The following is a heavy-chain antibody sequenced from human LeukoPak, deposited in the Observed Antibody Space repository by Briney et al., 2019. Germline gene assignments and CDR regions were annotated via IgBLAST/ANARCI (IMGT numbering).Heavy chain of an antibody. V-gene: IGHV4-34*01. J-gene: IGHJ5*02. CDR2: INHSGST. CDR3: ARVTMIVVVNWFDP. CDR1: GVSFSGYY. Sequence: KASETLSLTCAVYGVSFSGYYWSWIRQPPGRGLEWIGKINHSGSTNYNPSLKSRVTISVDTSKNQFSLKLSSVTAADTAVYYCARVTMIVVVNWFDPWGQGTLVTVSS. D-gene: IGHD3-22*01.